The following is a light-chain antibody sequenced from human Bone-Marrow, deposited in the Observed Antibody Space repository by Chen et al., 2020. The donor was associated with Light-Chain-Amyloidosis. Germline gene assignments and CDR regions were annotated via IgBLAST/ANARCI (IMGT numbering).Light chain of an antibody. J-gene: IGLJ2*01. CDR1: KLGDKY. CDR3: QAWDSSTVV. Sequence: SSELTQPPSVSVSPGQTANITCSGDKLGDKYVCWYQQKPGQSPVVVIYQDTKRPSGIPERFSGSNSGSTATLTISGTQTMDEADYYWQAWDSSTVVFGGGTRLTVL. CDR2: QDT. V-gene: IGLV3-1*01.